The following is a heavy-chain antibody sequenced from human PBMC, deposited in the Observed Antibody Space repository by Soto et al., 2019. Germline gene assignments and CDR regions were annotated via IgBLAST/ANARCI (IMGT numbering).Heavy chain of an antibody. CDR3: ARDDIVLMVYAPGHAFDI. J-gene: IGHJ3*02. V-gene: IGHV3-21*01. CDR1: GFTFSSYS. Sequence: GGSLRLSCAASGFTFSSYSMNWVRQAPGKGLEWVSSISSSSSYIHYADSVKGRFTISRDNAKNSLYLQMNSLRAEDTAVYYCARDDIVLMVYAPGHAFDIWGQGTMVTVSS. D-gene: IGHD2-8*01. CDR2: ISSSSSYI.